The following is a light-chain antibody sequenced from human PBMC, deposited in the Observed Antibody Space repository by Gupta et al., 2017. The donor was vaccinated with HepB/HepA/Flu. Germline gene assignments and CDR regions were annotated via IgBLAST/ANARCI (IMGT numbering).Light chain of an antibody. J-gene: IGKJ4*01. CDR2: LGP. CDR3: RQALKTPIT. CDR1: QSLLHSNGYNY. V-gene: IGKV2-28*01. Sequence: IVLTQSPPSLPVPPREPASISCRSSQSLLHSNGYNYLDWYLPKPGRSPQLLSHLGPKRASGLPDRFSGSGSGTEFTRKSSRVEAEDFGAYSCRQALKTPITFGGGTQVE.